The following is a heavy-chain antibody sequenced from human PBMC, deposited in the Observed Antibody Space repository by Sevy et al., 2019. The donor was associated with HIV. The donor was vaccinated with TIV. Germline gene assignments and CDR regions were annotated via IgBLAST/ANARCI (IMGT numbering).Heavy chain of an antibody. CDR2: IHYSGHT. CDR1: TASISSGDDY. D-gene: IGHD3-10*01. V-gene: IGHV4-30-4*01. J-gene: IGHJ6*02. CDR3: ARDRKVRGVDYGMDV. Sequence: SETLSLTCTVSTASISSGDDYWSWIRQPPGRGLEWIGYIHYSGHTYYNPSLKSRLTISLDTSINQLSLKLSSMTAADTAVYYWARDRKVRGVDYGMDVWGQGTTVTVSS.